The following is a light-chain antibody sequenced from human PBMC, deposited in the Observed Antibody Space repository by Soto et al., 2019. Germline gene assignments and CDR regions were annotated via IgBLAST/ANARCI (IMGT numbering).Light chain of an antibody. V-gene: IGKV3-11*01. CDR2: DAS. J-gene: IGKJ1*01. CDR1: QSVSSY. CDR3: QHHNNWPPT. Sequence: EIVLTQSPATLSLSPGERATLSCRASQSVSSYLAWYQQKPVQAPSLLIYDASNRATGIPARFSGSGSGTYISLTTSSLGPEGLAVYYYQHHNNWPPTFGQGTKVEIK.